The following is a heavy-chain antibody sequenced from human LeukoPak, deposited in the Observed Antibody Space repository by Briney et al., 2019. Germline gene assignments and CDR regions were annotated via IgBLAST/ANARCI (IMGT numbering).Heavy chain of an antibody. CDR2: ISGSSSYI. Sequence: GGSLRLSCAASGFTFTTYSMDWVRQAPGKGLEWVSSISGSSSYIYYADSVKGRFTISRDNAKNSLFLQVNSLRAEDTAVYYCASRPYDNSGYYYVWGQGTLVTVSS. D-gene: IGHD3-22*01. J-gene: IGHJ4*02. CDR3: ASRPYDNSGYYYV. CDR1: GFTFTTYS. V-gene: IGHV3-21*01.